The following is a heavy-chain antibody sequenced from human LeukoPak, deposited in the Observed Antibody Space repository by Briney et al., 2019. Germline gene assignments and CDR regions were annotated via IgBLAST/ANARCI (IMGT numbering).Heavy chain of an antibody. D-gene: IGHD6-13*01. CDR1: GVSFRDYT. CDR3: ASRFTARQLVPADYYHMDV. J-gene: IGHJ6*03. V-gene: IGHV1-69*05. CDR2: IIPISGTT. Sequence: ASVKVSCKASGVSFRDYTINWVRRAPGQGLEWMGAIIPISGTTNYAQRLQGRVTLTMDDSATTAFMEMSSLRSEDTAVYYCASRFTARQLVPADYYHMDVWGKGTTVFVSS.